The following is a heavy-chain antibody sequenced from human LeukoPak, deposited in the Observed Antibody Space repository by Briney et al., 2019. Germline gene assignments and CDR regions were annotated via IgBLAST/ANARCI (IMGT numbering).Heavy chain of an antibody. CDR1: GGSIGGHY. J-gene: IGHJ5*01. CDR3: ARETPSSGWFVY. Sequence: SETLSLTCTVSGGSIGGHYWSWIRQPPGRGLEWIGFIYYSGSTDYNPSLKSRVTISVDTSKNQFSLKLTSVASADTAVYFCARETPSSGWFVYWGQGTQVTVSA. V-gene: IGHV4-59*11. CDR2: IYYSGST. D-gene: IGHD6-19*01.